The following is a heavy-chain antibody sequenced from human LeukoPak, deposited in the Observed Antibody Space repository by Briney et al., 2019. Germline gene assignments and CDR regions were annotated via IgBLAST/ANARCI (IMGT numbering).Heavy chain of an antibody. CDR2: INPSGGTT. CDR3: ASREYCSITSCSFDAYDI. D-gene: IGHD2-2*01. V-gene: IGHV1-46*01. CDR1: GYTFTNYY. Sequence: ASVKVSCKASGYTFTNYYVHWVRQAPGQGLEWMGIINPSGGTTRYAQKFQGRVTMTRDTSTCTVYMELSSLRSEDTAVYYCASREYCSITSCSFDAYDIWGQGTMVTVSS. J-gene: IGHJ3*02.